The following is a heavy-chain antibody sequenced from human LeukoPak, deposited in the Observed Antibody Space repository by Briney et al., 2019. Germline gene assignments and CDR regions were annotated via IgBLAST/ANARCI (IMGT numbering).Heavy chain of an antibody. J-gene: IGHJ4*02. CDR3: ARVVPYYDFWSGPVDY. CDR1: GFTFNSYG. D-gene: IGHD3-3*01. Sequence: GGSLRLSCAASGFTFNSYGMNWVRQAPGKGLEYISAISSNGRSAYYANTVKGRFTISRDISKNMVYLQMGSLRPEDMAVYYCARVVPYYDFWSGPVDYWGQGILVTVST. V-gene: IGHV3-64*01. CDR2: ISSNGRSA.